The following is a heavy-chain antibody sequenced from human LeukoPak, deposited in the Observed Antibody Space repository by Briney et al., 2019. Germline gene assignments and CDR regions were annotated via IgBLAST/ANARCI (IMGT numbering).Heavy chain of an antibody. J-gene: IGHJ6*03. V-gene: IGHV3-23*01. CDR1: GFTFNTAW. D-gene: IGHD2/OR15-2a*01. CDR2: ISGSGGST. Sequence: PGGSLRLSCSASGFTFNTAWMSWVRQAPGKGLEWVSAISGSGGSTYYADSVKGRFTISRDNSKNTLYLQMNSLRAEDTAVYYCAKGGNRDYYYYMDVWGKGTTVTISS. CDR3: AKGGNRDYYYYMDV.